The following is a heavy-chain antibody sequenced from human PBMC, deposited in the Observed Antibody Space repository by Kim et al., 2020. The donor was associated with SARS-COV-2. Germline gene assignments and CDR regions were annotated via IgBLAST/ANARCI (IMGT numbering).Heavy chain of an antibody. CDR3: AKDGFLEWLLTSSSGFDY. V-gene: IGHV3-23*01. CDR2: ISGSGGST. D-gene: IGHD3-3*01. J-gene: IGHJ4*02. Sequence: GGSLRLSCAASGFTFSSYAMSWVRQAPGKGLEWVSAISGSGGSTYYADSVKGRFTISRDNSKNTLYLQMNSLTAEDTAVYYCAKDGFLEWLLTSSSGFDYWGQGTLVTVSS. CDR1: GFTFSSYA.